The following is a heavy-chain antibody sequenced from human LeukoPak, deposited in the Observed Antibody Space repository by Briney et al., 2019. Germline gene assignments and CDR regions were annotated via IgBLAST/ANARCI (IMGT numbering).Heavy chain of an antibody. CDR3: ASTYDSSGYYYALTPDQPEYFQH. D-gene: IGHD3-22*01. V-gene: IGHV3-11*01. Sequence: GGSLRLSCAASGFTFSDYYMSWIRQAPGKGLEWVSYISSSGSNIYYADSVKGRFTISRDNAKNSLYLQMNSLRAEDTAVYYCASTYDSSGYYYALTPDQPEYFQHWGQGTLVTVSS. J-gene: IGHJ1*01. CDR2: ISSSGSNI. CDR1: GFTFSDYY.